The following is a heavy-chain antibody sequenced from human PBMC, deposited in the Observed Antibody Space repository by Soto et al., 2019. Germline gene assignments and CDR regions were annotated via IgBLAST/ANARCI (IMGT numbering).Heavy chain of an antibody. D-gene: IGHD5-18*01. CDR1: GNSFSNYG. Sequence: SVKVSCKASGNSFSNYGISWVRQAPGQGLEWMGRISGDNGNTNYAQRLQGRVTMTTDTSTSTAYMELRSLRSDDTAVYYCAREGGYGLYYFDYWGQGTLVTVSS. CDR2: ISGDNGNT. CDR3: AREGGYGLYYFDY. V-gene: IGHV1-18*04. J-gene: IGHJ4*02.